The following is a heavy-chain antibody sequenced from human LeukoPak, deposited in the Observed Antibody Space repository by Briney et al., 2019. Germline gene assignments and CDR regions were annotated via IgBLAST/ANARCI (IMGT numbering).Heavy chain of an antibody. CDR3: ARDSYDFLTGRYSGSGGDY. CDR2: ISAYNGDT. V-gene: IGHV1-18*01. CDR1: GYIFSSYG. D-gene: IGHD3-9*01. J-gene: IGHJ4*02. Sequence: SVKVSCKPSGYIFSSYGINWVRQAPGQGLEWVGWISAYNGDTKYAQKLQGRVTMTTDTSTRTVYMELRTLRSDDTAVYYCARDSYDFLTGRYSGSGGDYWGQGTLVTVSS.